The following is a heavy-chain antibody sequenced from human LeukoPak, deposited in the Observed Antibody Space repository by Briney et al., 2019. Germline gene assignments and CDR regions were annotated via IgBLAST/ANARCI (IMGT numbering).Heavy chain of an antibody. CDR2: IRSKANSYAT. J-gene: IGHJ6*03. V-gene: IGHV3-73*01. D-gene: IGHD3-22*01. CDR1: GFTFSGSA. CDR3: TRHTYYYDSSGYPHYYYYYMDV. Sequence: GSLRLPCAASGFTFSGSAMHWVRQASGKGLEWVGRIRSKANSYATAYAASVKGRFTISRDDSKNTAYLQMNSLKTEDTAVYYCTRHTYYYDSSGYPHYYYYYMDVWGKGTTVTISS.